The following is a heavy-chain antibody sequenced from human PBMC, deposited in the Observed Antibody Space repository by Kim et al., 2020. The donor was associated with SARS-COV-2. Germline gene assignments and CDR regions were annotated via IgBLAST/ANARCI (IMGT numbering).Heavy chain of an antibody. CDR2: INPDSGAT. Sequence: ASVKVSCKASGYTFTYFYIHWVRQAPGQGLEWMGRINPDSGATNYAQIYEGRVTMTRDTSSSTAYMELSSLRSDDTAVYFCAKPDCGCDCRSLENWGQGT. CDR1: GYTFTYFY. D-gene: IGHD2-21*01. J-gene: IGHJ4*02. V-gene: IGHV1-2*06. CDR3: AKPDCGCDCRSLEN.